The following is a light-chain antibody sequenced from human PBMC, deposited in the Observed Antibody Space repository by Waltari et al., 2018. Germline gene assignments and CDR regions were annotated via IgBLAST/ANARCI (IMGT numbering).Light chain of an antibody. CDR3: CSYAGSITFWV. CDR2: DVT. J-gene: IGLJ3*02. V-gene: IGLV2-11*01. CDR1: SIDVVGYNS. Sequence: QSALTQPRSVSGSPGPSVTISCTGPSIDVVGYNSVSWYQPHPGKAPKLILYDVTKRPSGVPDRFSASKSDNTASLTISGLQAEDEADYYCCSYAGSITFWVFGGGTKLTVL.